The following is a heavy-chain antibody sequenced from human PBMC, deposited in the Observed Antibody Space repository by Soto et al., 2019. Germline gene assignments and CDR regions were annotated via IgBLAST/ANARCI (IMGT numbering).Heavy chain of an antibody. D-gene: IGHD5-18*01. Sequence: LRLSCAASGFTFDDYAMHWVRQAPGKGLEWVSGISWNSGSIGYADSVKGRFTISRDNAKNSLYLQMNSLRAEDTALYYCAKDNRRGYSYGWDYYYYGMDVWGQGTTVTVSS. CDR2: ISWNSGSI. V-gene: IGHV3-9*01. J-gene: IGHJ6*02. CDR1: GFTFDDYA. CDR3: AKDNRRGYSYGWDYYYYGMDV.